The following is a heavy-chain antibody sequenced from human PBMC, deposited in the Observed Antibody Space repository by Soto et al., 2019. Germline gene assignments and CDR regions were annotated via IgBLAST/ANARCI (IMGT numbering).Heavy chain of an antibody. J-gene: IGHJ5*02. CDR1: GFTFDEYA. CDR2: IRSKAYGGTT. CDR3: TRLLWAP. Sequence: SLRLSCKASGFTFDEYAMSWFRQAPGRGLEWVGFIRSKAYGGTTEYAASVQGRFIISRDDSKSIAYLQMNSLKTEDTAVYYCTRLLWAPWGQGTLVTVSS. D-gene: IGHD3-10*01. V-gene: IGHV3-49*03.